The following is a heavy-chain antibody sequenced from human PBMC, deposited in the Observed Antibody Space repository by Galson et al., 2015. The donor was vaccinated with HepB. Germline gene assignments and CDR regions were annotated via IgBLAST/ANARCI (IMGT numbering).Heavy chain of an antibody. CDR1: GFTVSSNY. J-gene: IGHJ4*02. CDR3: ARGGNFDY. V-gene: IGHV3-53*04. CDR2: IYSGGST. Sequence: SLRLSCAASGFTVSSNYMSWVRQAPGKGLEWVSVIYSGGSTYYADSVKGRSTISRHNSKNTLYLQMNGLRAEDTAVYYCARGGNFDYWGQGTLVTVSS. D-gene: IGHD1-26*01.